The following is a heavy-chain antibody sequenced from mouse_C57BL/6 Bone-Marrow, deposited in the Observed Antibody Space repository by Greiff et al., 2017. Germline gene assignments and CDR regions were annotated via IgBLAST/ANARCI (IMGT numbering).Heavy chain of an antibody. J-gene: IGHJ2*01. CDR2: IRLKSDNYAT. CDR3: TGPYYYGSSLFDY. CDR1: GFTFSNYW. Sequence: EVHLVESGGGLVQPGGSMKLSCVASGFTFSNYWMNWVRQSPEKGLEWVAQIRLKSDNYATHYAESVKGRFTISRDDSKSSVYLQMNNLRAEDTGIYYCTGPYYYGSSLFDYWGQGTTLTVSS. V-gene: IGHV6-3*01. D-gene: IGHD1-1*01.